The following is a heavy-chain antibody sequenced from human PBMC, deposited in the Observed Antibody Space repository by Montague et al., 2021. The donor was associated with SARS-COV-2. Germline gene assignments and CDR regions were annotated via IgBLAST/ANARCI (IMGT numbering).Heavy chain of an antibody. D-gene: IGHD3-10*01. V-gene: IGHV3-30*04. CDR2: ISYDGTIK. Sequence: SLRLSCAASGFTFSNYAMHWVRQAPGKGLEWVAVISYDGTIKYYADSVKGRFTISRDNSKNTLDLQMNSLRGDDTAVYYCARAYGSGSYPNGYWGQGTLVTVSS. CDR3: ARAYGSGSYPNGY. J-gene: IGHJ4*02. CDR1: GFTFSNYA.